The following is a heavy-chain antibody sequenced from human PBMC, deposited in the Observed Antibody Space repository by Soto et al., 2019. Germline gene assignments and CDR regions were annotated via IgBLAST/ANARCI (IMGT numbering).Heavy chain of an antibody. CDR1: GGSFSSSSYY. CDR3: ARLGYYDFWSGPPL. CDR2: IYYSGST. J-gene: IGHJ4*02. V-gene: IGHV4-39*01. D-gene: IGHD3-3*01. Sequence: SETLSLTCTVSGGSFSSSSYYWGWIRQPPGKGLEWIGSIYYSGSTYYNPSLKSRVTISVDTSKNQFSLKLSSVTAADTAVYYCARLGYYDFWSGPPLWGQGTLVTVSS.